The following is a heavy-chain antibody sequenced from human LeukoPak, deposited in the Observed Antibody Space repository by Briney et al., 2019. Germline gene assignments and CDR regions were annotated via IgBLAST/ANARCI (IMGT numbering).Heavy chain of an antibody. Sequence: GGSLRLSCAASAFTFSTYTMNWVRQPPGKGLEWGSNIGTSSSTIYYADSVKGRFTISRDNAKNSLYLQMNSPRADDTAVYYCARFAAGGSYYYYMDVWGKGTTVTVSS. V-gene: IGHV3-48*01. D-gene: IGHD6-25*01. CDR3: ARFAAGGSYYYYMDV. CDR1: AFTFSTYT. CDR2: IGTSSSTI. J-gene: IGHJ6*03.